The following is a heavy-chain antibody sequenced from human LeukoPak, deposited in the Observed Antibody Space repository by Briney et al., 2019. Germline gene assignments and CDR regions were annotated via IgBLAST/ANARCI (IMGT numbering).Heavy chain of an antibody. V-gene: IGHV4-4*09. J-gene: IGHJ4*02. CDR2: IYTSGST. CDR1: GASISSYY. CDR3: ARMGGYSGYATH. D-gene: IGHD5-12*01. Sequence: MASETLSLTCTASGASISSYYWSWIRQPPGKGLPWIGFIYTSGSTNDNPSLKSRVTMSVDTSTNQFSLKVSSVTAADTAVYYCARMGGYSGYATHWGQGTLVTVSS.